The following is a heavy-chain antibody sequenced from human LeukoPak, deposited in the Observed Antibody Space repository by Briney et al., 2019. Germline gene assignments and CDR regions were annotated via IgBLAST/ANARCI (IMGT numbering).Heavy chain of an antibody. Sequence: ASVKVSCKASGYTFTGYYMHWVRQAPGQGLEWMGWINPNSGGTNYAQKSQGRVTMTRDTSISTAYMELSRLRSDDTAVYYCARSQGRAEAGRRFDPWGQGTLVTVSS. D-gene: IGHD6-13*01. CDR1: GYTFTGYY. J-gene: IGHJ5*02. V-gene: IGHV1-2*02. CDR3: ARSQGRAEAGRRFDP. CDR2: INPNSGGT.